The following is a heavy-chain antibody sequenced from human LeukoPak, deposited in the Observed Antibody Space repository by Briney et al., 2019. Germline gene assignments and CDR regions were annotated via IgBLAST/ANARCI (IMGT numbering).Heavy chain of an antibody. CDR2: IYYTESS. CDR3: ARGKGYRNGWSNAGYYYYMDV. D-gene: IGHD5-18*01. J-gene: IGHJ6*03. V-gene: IGHV4-59*01. Sequence: SETLSLTCTVSGGSINSFYWTWIRQPPGKGLEWIGYIYYTESSYSNPSLKSRVTISVDTSKNQFSLKLSSVTAADTAVYYCARGKGYRNGWSNAGYYYYMDVWGKGTTVTVSS. CDR1: GGSINSFY.